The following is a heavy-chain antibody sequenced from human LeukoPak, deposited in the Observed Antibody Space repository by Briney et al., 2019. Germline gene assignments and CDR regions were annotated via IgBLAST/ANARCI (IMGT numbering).Heavy chain of an antibody. Sequence: SETLSLTCTVSGGSISSSSYYWGWIRQPPGKGLEWIGSIYYSGSTYYNPSLKSRVTISVDTSKNQFSLKLSSVTAADTAVYYCARRGYSSGTLDYWGQGTLVTVSS. V-gene: IGHV4-39*01. CDR1: GGSISSSSYY. CDR2: IYYSGST. J-gene: IGHJ4*02. CDR3: ARRGYSSGTLDY. D-gene: IGHD6-19*01.